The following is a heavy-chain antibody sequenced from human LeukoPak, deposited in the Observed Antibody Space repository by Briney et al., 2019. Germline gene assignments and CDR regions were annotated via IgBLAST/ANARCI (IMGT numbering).Heavy chain of an antibody. CDR2: ISSSGSTI. D-gene: IGHD6-13*01. J-gene: IGHJ4*02. Sequence: GGSLRLSCAASGFTLSSYEMNWVRQAPGKGLEWVSYISSSGSTIYYADSVKGRFTISRDNAKNSLYLQMNSLRAEDTAVYYCARDLLLFSGSLPFDYWGQGTLVTVSS. V-gene: IGHV3-48*03. CDR1: GFTLSSYE. CDR3: ARDLLLFSGSLPFDY.